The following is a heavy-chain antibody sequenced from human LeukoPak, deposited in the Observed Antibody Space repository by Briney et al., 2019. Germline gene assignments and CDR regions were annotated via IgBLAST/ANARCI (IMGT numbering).Heavy chain of an antibody. CDR2: IKQDGSEK. D-gene: IGHD3-16*02. CDR1: GFTFSSYW. CDR3: ARDGFYDYVWGSYRYTFDY. V-gene: IGHV3-7*01. J-gene: IGHJ4*02. Sequence: GGSLRLSCAASGFTFSSYWMSWVRQDPGKGLEWVANIKQDGSEKYYVDSVKGRFTISRDNAKNSLYLQMNSLRAEDTAVYYCARDGFYDYVWGSYRYTFDYWGQGTLVTVSS.